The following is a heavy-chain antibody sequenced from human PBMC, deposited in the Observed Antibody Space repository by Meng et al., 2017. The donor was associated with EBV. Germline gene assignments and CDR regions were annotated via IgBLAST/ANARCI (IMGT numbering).Heavy chain of an antibody. CDR1: GYAFTSYI. Sequence: QVQLVQSVAEVTTPGASVTVSCKASGYAFTSYILHWVRQAPGQRLEWMGWINVGVGYTKYSQKFQGRVTISSDTSATTGYMELSSLRSEDTAVYYCVRGPPVGVPGPGDYWGQGTLVTVSS. D-gene: IGHD2-21*01. CDR2: INVGVGYT. CDR3: VRGPPVGVPGPGDY. J-gene: IGHJ4*02. V-gene: IGHV1-3*01.